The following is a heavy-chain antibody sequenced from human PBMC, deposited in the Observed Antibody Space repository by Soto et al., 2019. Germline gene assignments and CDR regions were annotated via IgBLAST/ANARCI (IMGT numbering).Heavy chain of an antibody. D-gene: IGHD3-9*01. Sequence: PVKVSCKASGGTFSSYAISWGRQAPGQGHEWRGGIIPIFGTANYAQKFQGRATITADESTSTAYMELISLKSEDTAVYYCATTGLRNFDLLLGFDYWGQGTLVTVSS. CDR2: IIPIFGTA. V-gene: IGHV1-69*13. CDR3: ATTGLRNFDLLLGFDY. CDR1: GGTFSSYA. J-gene: IGHJ4*02.